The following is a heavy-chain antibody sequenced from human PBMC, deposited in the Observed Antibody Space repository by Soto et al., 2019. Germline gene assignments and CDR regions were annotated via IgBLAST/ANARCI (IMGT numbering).Heavy chain of an antibody. V-gene: IGHV3-23*01. CDR2: IIVDGRSP. Sequence: EVQLLESGGALQQPGGSLRLSCAASGFTFSSHAMSGVRQAPGKGLEWVSSIIVDGRSPTYADSVKGRFPISRDNIQSMLYLQMSGLRAEDTAVYYCTKGRSDRLPIFNVKYWGQCTLVPVSS. J-gene: IGHJ4*02. D-gene: IGHD2-21*02. CDR1: GFTFSSHA. CDR3: TKGRSDRLPIFNVKY.